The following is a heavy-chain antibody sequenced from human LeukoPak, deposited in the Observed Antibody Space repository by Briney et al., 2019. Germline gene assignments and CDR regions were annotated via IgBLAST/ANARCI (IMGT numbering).Heavy chain of an antibody. CDR1: GFTFSSYS. Sequence: GGSLRLSCAASGFTFSSYSMNWVRQAPGKGLVWVSRINTDGSTTNYADSVKGRFTISRDNAKNTLYLQMNSLRAEDTAVYYCARSFDCWGQGTLVTVSS. CDR3: ARSFDC. CDR2: INTDGSTT. V-gene: IGHV3-74*01. J-gene: IGHJ4*02.